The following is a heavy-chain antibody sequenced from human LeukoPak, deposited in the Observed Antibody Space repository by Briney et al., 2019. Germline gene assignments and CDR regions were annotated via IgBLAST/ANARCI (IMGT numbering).Heavy chain of an antibody. Sequence: GGSLRLSCAASGFTFSDSWMSWVRQAPGKGLEWVANMNQDGSEKDYADSVKGRFTISRDNARNSLYLQMSSLRAEDTAVYYCATYTHWVAGDVWGQGTTVTVSS. V-gene: IGHV3-7*01. CDR1: GFTFSDSW. CDR3: ATYTHWVAGDV. CDR2: MNQDGSEK. J-gene: IGHJ6*02. D-gene: IGHD3-16*01.